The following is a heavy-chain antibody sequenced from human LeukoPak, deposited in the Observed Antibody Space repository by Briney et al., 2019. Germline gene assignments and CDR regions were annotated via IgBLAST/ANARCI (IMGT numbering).Heavy chain of an antibody. J-gene: IGHJ4*02. Sequence: HTGGSLRLSCAASGFTFSSYAMSWVRQAPGKGLEWVSAISGSGGSTYYADSVKGRFTISRDNSKNTLYLQMNSLRAEDTAVYYCAKELRYCSSTSCYGPRDYWGQGTLVTVSS. CDR1: GFTFSSYA. V-gene: IGHV3-23*01. D-gene: IGHD2-2*01. CDR3: AKELRYCSSTSCYGPRDY. CDR2: ISGSGGST.